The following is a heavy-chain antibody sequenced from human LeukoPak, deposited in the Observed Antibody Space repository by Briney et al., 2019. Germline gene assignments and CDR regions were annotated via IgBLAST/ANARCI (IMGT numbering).Heavy chain of an antibody. J-gene: IGHJ4*02. CDR1: GGSISSYY. Sequence: SETLSLTCTVSGGSISSYYWSWIRQPPGKGLEWIGYIYYSGSTNYNPSLKSRVTISVDTSENQFSLKLSSVTAADTAVYYCARFRGYYDSSGPYYFDYWGQGTLVTVSS. D-gene: IGHD3-22*01. CDR2: IYYSGST. V-gene: IGHV4-59*01. CDR3: ARFRGYYDSSGPYYFDY.